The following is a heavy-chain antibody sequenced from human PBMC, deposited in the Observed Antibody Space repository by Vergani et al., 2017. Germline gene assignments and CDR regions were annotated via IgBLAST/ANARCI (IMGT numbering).Heavy chain of an antibody. CDR1: GFTFSSYE. Sequence: EVQLVESGGGLVQPGGSLRLSCAASGFTFSSYEMNWVRQAPGKGLEWVSYISSSGSTIYYADSVKGRFTISRDNAKNSLYLQMNSLRAEDTAVYYCARDSDMKRGSYSPYYYGMDVWGQGTTVTVSS. D-gene: IGHD1-26*01. V-gene: IGHV3-48*03. CDR3: ARDSDMKRGSYSPYYYGMDV. CDR2: ISSSGSTI. J-gene: IGHJ6*02.